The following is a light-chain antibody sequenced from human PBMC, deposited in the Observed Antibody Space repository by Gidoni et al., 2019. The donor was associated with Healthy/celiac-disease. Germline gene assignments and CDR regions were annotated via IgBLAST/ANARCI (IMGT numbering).Light chain of an antibody. CDR1: QSISSY. CDR3: QQSYSTLRT. CDR2: AAS. Sequence: IPLTQSPSSLSASVGDRVTITCRASQSISSYLNWYQQKPGKAPKLLRYAASSLQSGVPSRGSGSGSGTDFTLTISSLQPEEFATYYCQQSYSTLRTFGQXTKVEIK. J-gene: IGKJ1*01. V-gene: IGKV1-39*01.